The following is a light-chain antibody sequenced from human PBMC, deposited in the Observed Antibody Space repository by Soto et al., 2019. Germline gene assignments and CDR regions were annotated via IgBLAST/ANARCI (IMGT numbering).Light chain of an antibody. CDR3: QQYGSSPFT. CDR1: QSVSSSY. V-gene: IGKV3-20*01. J-gene: IGKJ3*01. Sequence: EIVLTQSPGTLSLSPGERATLSCRASQSVSSSYLAWYQQKPGQAPRLLIYVASSRATGIPDRFSGSGSGTDFTRPISRLEPEDFAVYYCQQYGSSPFTFGPGTKVDIQ. CDR2: VAS.